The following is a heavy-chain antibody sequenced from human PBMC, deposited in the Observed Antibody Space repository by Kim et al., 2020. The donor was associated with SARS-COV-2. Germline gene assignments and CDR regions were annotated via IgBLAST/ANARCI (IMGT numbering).Heavy chain of an antibody. Sequence: GGSLRLSCSASGFNFGDYPVAWYRQAPGQRLEWIGFIRTETYRGTTRYAASVEGRFTISRDDSNSIAYLHMDSLKLEDTAVYYCARDRSSSVIADVWGQG. J-gene: IGHJ6*02. CDR1: GFNFGDYP. CDR3: ARDRSSSVIADV. D-gene: IGHD3-16*02. V-gene: IGHV3-49*03. CDR2: IRTETYRGTT.